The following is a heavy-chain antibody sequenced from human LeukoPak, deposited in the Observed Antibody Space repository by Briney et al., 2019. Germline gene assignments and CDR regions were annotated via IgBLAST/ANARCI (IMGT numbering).Heavy chain of an antibody. J-gene: IGHJ4*02. CDR3: ALNGSPFDY. Sequence: PGGSLRLSCAASGFTFSSLWVGWVRQAPGKGLEWVANIKQDGSENYYVDSVKGRFTISRDNAKKSLYLQMNSLRADDTAVYYCALNGSPFDYWAQGTLVTVSS. CDR2: IKQDGSEN. V-gene: IGHV3-7*03. D-gene: IGHD3-10*01. CDR1: GFTFSSLW.